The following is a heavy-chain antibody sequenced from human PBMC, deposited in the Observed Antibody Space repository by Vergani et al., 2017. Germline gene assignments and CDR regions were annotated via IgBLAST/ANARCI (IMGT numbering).Heavy chain of an antibody. J-gene: IGHJ5*02. CDR1: GLTLSSYG. CDR3: GKTQGTVVGTWWFDP. D-gene: IGHD1-7*01. Sequence: QVQLVESGGGVVQPGGSMRLSCSASGLTLSSYGVHWVRQAPGRGLESVTFTRPHEDGAFYSASVRGRFTVSRDNSKNTLYLEMNRLNVDDTAIYYCGKTQGTVVGTWWFDPWGQGTPVIVSS. CDR2: TRPHEDGA. V-gene: IGHV3-30*02.